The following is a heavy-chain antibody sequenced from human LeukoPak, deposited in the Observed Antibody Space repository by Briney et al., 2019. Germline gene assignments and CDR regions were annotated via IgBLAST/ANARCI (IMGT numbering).Heavy chain of an antibody. J-gene: IGHJ4*02. CDR2: INPNSGGT. Sequence: ASVKVSCKASGYTFTGYYMHWVRQAPGQGLEWMGWINPNSGGTNYAQKFQGRVTMTRDTSISTAYMELSRLRSDDTAVYYCARGPRYIVVVPAAIRFDYWGQRTLVTVSS. CDR1: GYTFTGYY. V-gene: IGHV1-2*02. CDR3: ARGPRYIVVVPAAIRFDY. D-gene: IGHD2-2*02.